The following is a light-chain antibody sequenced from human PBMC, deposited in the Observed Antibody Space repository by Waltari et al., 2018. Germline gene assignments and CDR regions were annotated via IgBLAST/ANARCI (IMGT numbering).Light chain of an antibody. CDR2: YNR. CDR3: GAWDSSLSTGL. CDR1: SSNIGNYY. J-gene: IGLJ2*01. Sequence: QSVLTQPPSVSGDPGQRVTISCTGSSSNIGNYYIYWYQQFPGTAPKLLIYYNRTRPSGISDRFSGSKSGTSASLTITGLQPGDEADYYCGAWDSSLSTGLFGGGTRLTVL. V-gene: IGLV1-51*01.